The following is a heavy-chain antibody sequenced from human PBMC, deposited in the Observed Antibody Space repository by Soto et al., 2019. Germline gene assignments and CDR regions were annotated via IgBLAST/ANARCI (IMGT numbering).Heavy chain of an antibody. Sequence: GESLKISCKASGYKFTTFWLNWVRQTPGKGLEWLGRIDPTDSFTNYSPPFEGHVTISVDRSISTAYLQWNSLQASDTAIYYCARPERGGSRDAFDVWGQGTTVTV. CDR2: IDPTDSFT. V-gene: IGHV5-10-1*01. CDR3: ARPERGGSRDAFDV. J-gene: IGHJ3*01. D-gene: IGHD2-15*01. CDR1: GYKFTTFW.